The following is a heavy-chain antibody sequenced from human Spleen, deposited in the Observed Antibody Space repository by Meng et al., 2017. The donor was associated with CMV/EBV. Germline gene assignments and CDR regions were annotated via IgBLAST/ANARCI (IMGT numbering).Heavy chain of an antibody. V-gene: IGHV3-30*02. J-gene: IGHJ6*02. CDR2: IRYDGSNK. CDR1: GFTFSSYA. D-gene: IGHD6-19*01. CDR3: AKENGRLAATYYYYGMDV. Sequence: GESLKISCAASGFTFSSYAMHWVRQAPGKGLEWVAFIRYDGSNKYYADSVKGRFTISRDNSKNTLYLQMNSLRAEDTAVYYCAKENGRLAATYYYYGMDVWGQGTTVTVSS.